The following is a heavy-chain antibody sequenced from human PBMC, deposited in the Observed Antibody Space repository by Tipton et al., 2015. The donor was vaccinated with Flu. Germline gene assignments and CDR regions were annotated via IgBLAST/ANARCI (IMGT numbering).Heavy chain of an antibody. V-gene: IGHV1-18*01. CDR2: INAYNGDT. Sequence: QSEAEVKKPGASVKVSCKAFGYTFTSLGISWVRLAPGQGLEWMEWINAYNGDTKYAQKFQGRVTMTTDTSTRTGYMELRSLTSDDTVVYYCAMVAPFYGSGICQIDPWGQGTLVTVSS. J-gene: IGHJ5*02. CDR3: AMVAPFYGSGICQIDP. CDR1: GYTFTSLG. D-gene: IGHD3-10*01.